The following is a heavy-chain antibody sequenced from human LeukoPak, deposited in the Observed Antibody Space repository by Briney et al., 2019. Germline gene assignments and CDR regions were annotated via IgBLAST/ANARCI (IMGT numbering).Heavy chain of an antibody. CDR1: GYSFTSCW. V-gene: IGHV5-10-1*01. D-gene: IGHD3-10*01. Sequence: GESLKISCKGSGYSFTSCWIGWVRQMPGKGLEWMGRIDPSDSYTNYSPSFQGHVTISADKSISTAYLQWSSLKASDTAMYYCARRGFGSGSYYFDYWGQGTLVTVSS. CDR3: ARRGFGSGSYYFDY. J-gene: IGHJ4*02. CDR2: IDPSDSYT.